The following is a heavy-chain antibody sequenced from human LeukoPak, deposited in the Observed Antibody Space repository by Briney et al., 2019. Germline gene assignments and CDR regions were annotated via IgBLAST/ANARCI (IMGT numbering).Heavy chain of an antibody. CDR2: ITGSGAST. Sequence: GGSLRLSCAASGFTFSSYAMMWVRLAPGKGLEWVSGITGSGASTYHADSVKGRFSISRDNSKNTLYLQMNSLRVEDTALYYCVKKVVVGATSPYSDFQDWGQGTLVTVSS. J-gene: IGHJ1*01. D-gene: IGHD1-26*01. CDR1: GFTFSSYA. V-gene: IGHV3-23*01. CDR3: VKKVVVGATSPYSDFQD.